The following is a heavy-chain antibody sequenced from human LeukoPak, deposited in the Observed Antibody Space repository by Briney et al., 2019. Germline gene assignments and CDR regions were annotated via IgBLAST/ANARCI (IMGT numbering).Heavy chain of an antibody. CDR1: GFTFSSHW. CDR3: ATPLDYYDSSGYHQGGD. Sequence: GGSLRLSCTASGFTFSSHWMTRVRQAPGKGLEWVANIKEDGSKKNYVDSVKGRFTISRDNAKNSLYLQMNSLRAEDTAVYHCATPLDYYDSSGYHQGGDWGQGTLVTVSS. CDR2: IKEDGSKK. D-gene: IGHD3-22*01. J-gene: IGHJ4*02. V-gene: IGHV3-7*03.